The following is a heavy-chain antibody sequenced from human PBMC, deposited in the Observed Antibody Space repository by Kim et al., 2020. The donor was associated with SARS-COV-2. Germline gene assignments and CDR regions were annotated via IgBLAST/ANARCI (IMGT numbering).Heavy chain of an antibody. V-gene: IGHV4-39*01. J-gene: IGHJ4*02. CDR3: ARPTVPLNYFDY. D-gene: IGHD4-4*01. Sequence: YNPTLKSRVTISVDTSKNQFSLKLSSVTAADTAVYYCARPTVPLNYFDYWGQGTLVTVSS.